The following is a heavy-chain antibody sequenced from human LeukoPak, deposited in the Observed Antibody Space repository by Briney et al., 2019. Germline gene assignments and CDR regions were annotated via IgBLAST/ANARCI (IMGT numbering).Heavy chain of an antibody. CDR3: ARHLRTPSIAARRRTQVDY. Sequence: PSKTLSLTCTVSGGSISSSSYYWGWIRQPPGKGLEWIGSIYYSGSTYYNPSLKSRVTISVDTSKNQFSLKLSSVTAADTAVYYCARHLRTPSIAARRRTQVDYWGQGTLVTVSS. J-gene: IGHJ4*02. V-gene: IGHV4-39*01. CDR1: GGSISSSSYY. CDR2: IYYSGST. D-gene: IGHD6-6*01.